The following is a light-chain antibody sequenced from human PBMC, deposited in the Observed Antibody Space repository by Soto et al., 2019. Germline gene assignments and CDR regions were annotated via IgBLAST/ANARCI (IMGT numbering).Light chain of an antibody. CDR2: VAS. CDR1: QSISSN. Sequence: EIVMTQSPATLSVSPGERATLSCRASQSISSNLAWYQQKPGQAPRLLIYVASTRATGVPARFSGSGSGKEITHTISSLQSEDFAVYYCQHYNNWPPWTFGQGTKVEIK. V-gene: IGKV3-15*01. CDR3: QHYNNWPPWT. J-gene: IGKJ1*01.